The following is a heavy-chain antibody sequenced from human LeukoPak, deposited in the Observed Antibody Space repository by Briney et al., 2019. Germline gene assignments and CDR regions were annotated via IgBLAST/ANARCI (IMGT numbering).Heavy chain of an antibody. Sequence: PGGSLRLSCAASGFTYSSYDMNWVRQAPGKGLEWVSYISSSSSDIHYADSVKGRFTISRDNADNSLYLQMNSLRAEDTAVYYCARVGAFSAINYWGRGTLVTVSS. CDR3: ARVGAFSAINY. CDR2: ISSSSSDI. D-gene: IGHD5-18*01. CDR1: GFTYSSYD. V-gene: IGHV3-21*06. J-gene: IGHJ4*02.